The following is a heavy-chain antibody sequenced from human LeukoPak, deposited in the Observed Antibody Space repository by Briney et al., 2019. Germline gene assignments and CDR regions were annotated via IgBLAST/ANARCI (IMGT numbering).Heavy chain of an antibody. CDR3: AGLTGLLWFGESPNDY. CDR1: GFTFSSYS. Sequence: TGGSLRLSCAASGFTFSSYSMNWVRQAPGKGLEWVSSISSSSSYIYYADSVKGRFTISRDNAKNSLYLQMNSLRAEDTAVYYCAGLTGLLWFGESPNDYWGQGTLVTVSS. J-gene: IGHJ4*02. CDR2: ISSSSSYI. V-gene: IGHV3-21*01. D-gene: IGHD3-10*01.